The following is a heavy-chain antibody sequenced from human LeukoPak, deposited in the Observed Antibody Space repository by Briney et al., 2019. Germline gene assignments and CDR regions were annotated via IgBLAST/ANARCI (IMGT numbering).Heavy chain of an antibody. CDR2: IYSGGST. D-gene: IGHD1-26*01. V-gene: IGHV3-66*01. J-gene: IGHJ3*02. CDR3: ARKRIKGGHAFDI. Sequence: GGSLRLSCAASGFTFSSYAMSWVRQAPGKGLEWVSVIYSGGSTYYADSVKGRFTISRDNSKNTLYLQMNSLRAEDTAVYYCARKRIKGGHAFDIWGQGTMVTVSS. CDR1: GFTFSSYA.